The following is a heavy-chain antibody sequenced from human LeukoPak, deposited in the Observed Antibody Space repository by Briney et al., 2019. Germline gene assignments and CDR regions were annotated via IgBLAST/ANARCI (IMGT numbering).Heavy chain of an antibody. J-gene: IGHJ4*02. D-gene: IGHD5/OR15-5a*01. CDR1: GTSIITYY. V-gene: IGHV4-4*08. CDR3: ARGFYDSRLNSNPFDF. Sequence: SDPLSLTCTVSGTSIITYYWSWIRQSPGKGLELIGFVESSGFTDTNPSLRGRSTISIDTSKSQFYLRLTSVNAADTAVYYCARGFYDSRLNSNPFDFWGRGTLVTVSS. CDR2: VESSGFT.